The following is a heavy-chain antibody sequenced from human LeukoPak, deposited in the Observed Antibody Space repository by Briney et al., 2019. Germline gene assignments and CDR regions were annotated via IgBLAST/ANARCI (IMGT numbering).Heavy chain of an antibody. CDR3: ARSRTYSSTWYTDY. Sequence: GSLRLSCAASGFAFRSYGMTWVRQPPGKGLEWIGYISYGGTTNYNPSLKSRVTILADTSKNQFSLKVSSVTAADTAVYYCARSRTYSSTWYTDYWGQGTLVTVSS. V-gene: IGHV4-59*08. CDR2: ISYGGTT. D-gene: IGHD6-13*01. CDR1: GFAFRSYG. J-gene: IGHJ4*02.